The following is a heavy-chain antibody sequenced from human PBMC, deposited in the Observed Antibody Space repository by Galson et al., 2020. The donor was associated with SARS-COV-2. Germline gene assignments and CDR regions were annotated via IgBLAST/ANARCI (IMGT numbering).Heavy chain of an antibody. CDR2: ISWNSGSI. V-gene: IGHV3-9*01. CDR1: GFTFDDYA. J-gene: IGHJ5*02. CDR3: AKLGGTEFDP. Sequence: GGSLRLSCAASGFTFDDYAMHWVRQAPGKGLEWVSGISWNSGSIGYADSVKGRFTISRDNAKNSLYLQMNSLRAEDTALYYCAKLGGTEFDPWGQGTLVTVSS.